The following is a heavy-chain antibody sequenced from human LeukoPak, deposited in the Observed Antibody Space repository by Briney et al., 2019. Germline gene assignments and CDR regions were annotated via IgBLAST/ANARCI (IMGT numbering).Heavy chain of an antibody. CDR2: ISYDGSNK. D-gene: IGHD2-2*01. CDR1: GFTFSSYG. J-gene: IGHJ6*03. Sequence: GGSLRLSCAASGFTFSSYGMSWVRQAPGKGLEWVAVISYDGSNKYYADSVKGRFTISRDNSKNTLYLQMNSLRAEDTAVYYCAKGSYCSSTSCYGYYMDVWGKGTTVTVSS. CDR3: AKGSYCSSTSCYGYYMDV. V-gene: IGHV3-30*18.